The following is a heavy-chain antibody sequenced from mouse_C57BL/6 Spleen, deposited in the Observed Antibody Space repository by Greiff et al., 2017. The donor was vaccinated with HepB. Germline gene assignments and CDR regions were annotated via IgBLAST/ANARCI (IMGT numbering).Heavy chain of an antibody. Sequence: QVQLQQPGAELVKPGASVKLSCKASGYTFTSYWMQWVKQRPGQGLEWIGEIDPSDSYTNYNQKFKGKATLTVDTSSSTAYMQPSSLTSEDSAVYYCALYYDYDGGFAYWGQGTLVTVSA. CDR1: GYTFTSYW. V-gene: IGHV1-50*01. CDR3: ALYYDYDGGFAY. D-gene: IGHD2-4*01. CDR2: IDPSDSYT. J-gene: IGHJ3*01.